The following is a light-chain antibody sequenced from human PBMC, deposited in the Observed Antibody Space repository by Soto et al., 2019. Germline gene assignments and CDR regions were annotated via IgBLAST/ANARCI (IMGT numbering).Light chain of an antibody. CDR1: SSDVGGYKY. CDR3: TSHGGANNFYV. Sequence: QSVLTQPASVSGSPGQSITISCTGTSSDVGGYKYVSWYQQHPGKVPKLIIYEVTKRPSGVPDRFSASKSGNTASLTVSGLQAEDEADYYCTSHGGANNFYVFGTGTKVTVL. CDR2: EVT. V-gene: IGLV2-8*01. J-gene: IGLJ1*01.